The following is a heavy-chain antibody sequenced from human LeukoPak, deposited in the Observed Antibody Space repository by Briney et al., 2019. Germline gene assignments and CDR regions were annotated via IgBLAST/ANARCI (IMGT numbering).Heavy chain of an antibody. CDR2: INPNSVGT. J-gene: IGHJ3*02. CDR1: GYTFTGYY. V-gene: IGHV1-2*02. Sequence: ASVTVSCTASGYTFTGYYMHWVRQAPGQGLEWMGWINPNSVGTNYAQKFQGRVTMTRDTSISTAYMELSRLRSDDTAVYYCARNIWFGESSDAFDIWGQGTMVTVSS. D-gene: IGHD3-10*01. CDR3: ARNIWFGESSDAFDI.